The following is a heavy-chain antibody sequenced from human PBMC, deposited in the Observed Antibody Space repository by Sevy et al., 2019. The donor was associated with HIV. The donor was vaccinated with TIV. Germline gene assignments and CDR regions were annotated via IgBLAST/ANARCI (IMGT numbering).Heavy chain of an antibody. Sequence: GGSLRLSCTASGFNFDDYAMHWVRRPPGKGLEWVSVRTWDGGRTGYADSVKGRFVISRDNTKSSLYLQMISLRAEDTALYYCAKDLRRGDILTGYLNYWGQGILVTVSS. V-gene: IGHV3-9*01. CDR1: GFNFDDYA. J-gene: IGHJ4*02. D-gene: IGHD3-9*01. CDR3: AKDLRRGDILTGYLNY. CDR2: RTWDGGRT.